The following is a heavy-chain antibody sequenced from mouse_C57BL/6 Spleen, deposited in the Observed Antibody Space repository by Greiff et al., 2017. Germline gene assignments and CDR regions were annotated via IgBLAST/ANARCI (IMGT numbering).Heavy chain of an antibody. J-gene: IGHJ4*01. CDR2: IYPGSGST. V-gene: IGHV1-55*01. CDR3: ARGIYYGYDVGYAMDY. CDR1: GYTFTSYW. D-gene: IGHD2-2*01. Sequence: QVQLQQPGAELVKPGASVKMSCKASGYTFTSYWITWVKQRPGQGLEWIGDIYPGSGSTNYNEKFKSKATLTVDTSSSTAYMQLSSLTSEDSAVYYCARGIYYGYDVGYAMDYWGQGTSVTVSS.